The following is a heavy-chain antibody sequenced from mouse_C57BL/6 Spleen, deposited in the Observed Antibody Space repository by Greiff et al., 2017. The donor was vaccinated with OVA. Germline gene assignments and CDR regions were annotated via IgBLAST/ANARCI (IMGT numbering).Heavy chain of an antibody. Sequence: EVKVVESGGGLVKPGGSLKLSCAASGFTFSSYTMSWVRQTPEKRLEWVATISGGGGNTYYPDSVKGRFTISRDNAKNTLYLQMSSLRSEDTALYYCARQLYDGYYGYWGQGTTLTVSS. V-gene: IGHV5-9*01. J-gene: IGHJ2*01. CDR1: GFTFSSYT. CDR2: ISGGGGNT. CDR3: ARQLYDGYYGY. D-gene: IGHD2-3*01.